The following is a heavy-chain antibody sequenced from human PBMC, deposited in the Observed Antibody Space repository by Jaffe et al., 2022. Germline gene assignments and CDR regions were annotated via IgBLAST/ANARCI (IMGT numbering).Heavy chain of an antibody. CDR2: IYTSGST. J-gene: IGHJ5*02. CDR3: ARGLLGIAVAGGGNWFDP. D-gene: IGHD6-19*01. CDR1: GGSISSGSYY. V-gene: IGHV4-61*02. Sequence: QVQLQESGPGLVKPSQTLSLTCTVSGGSISSGSYYWSWIRQPAGKGLEWIGRIYTSGSTNYNPSLKSRVTISVDTSKNQFSLKLSSVTAADTAVYYCARGLLGIAVAGGGNWFDPWGQGTLVTVSS.